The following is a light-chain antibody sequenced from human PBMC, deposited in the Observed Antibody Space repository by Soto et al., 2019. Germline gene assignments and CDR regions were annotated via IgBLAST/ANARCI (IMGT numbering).Light chain of an antibody. CDR2: GAS. J-gene: IGKJ1*01. CDR3: QQYENWPPWT. V-gene: IGKV3-15*01. Sequence: EIVLTQSPGTLSVSPGERATISCRASQSVVTNLAWYQQKRGQAPRLLVYGASSRATGIPARFSGRGSGTEFTLTISSLQSEDFPDYYCQQYENWPPWTFGQGTKVELK. CDR1: QSVVTN.